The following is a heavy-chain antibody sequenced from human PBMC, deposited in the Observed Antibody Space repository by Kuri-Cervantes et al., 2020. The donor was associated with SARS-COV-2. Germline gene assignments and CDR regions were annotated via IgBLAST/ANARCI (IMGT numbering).Heavy chain of an antibody. CDR1: GFTFSTYA. Sequence: LSLTCAVSGFTFSTYAMHWVRQAPGKGLEWVAVISYDGSNKFYADSVKGRFTISRDNAKNTLYLQMNSLRAEDTAVYYCASPNWEGNFYFYWGQGTLATVSS. CDR3: ASPNWEGNFYFY. D-gene: IGHD1-26*01. V-gene: IGHV3-30*07. CDR2: ISYDGSNK. J-gene: IGHJ4*02.